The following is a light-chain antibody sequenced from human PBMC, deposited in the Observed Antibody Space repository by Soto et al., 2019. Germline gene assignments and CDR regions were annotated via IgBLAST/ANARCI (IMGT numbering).Light chain of an antibody. J-gene: IGLJ2*01. CDR3: SLYTSSSIVV. Sequence: QSALTQPPSVSGSPGQSVTISCTGTSSDVGSYNRVSWYQQPPGTAPKLMIYEVSNRPSGVPDRFSGSKSGNTASLTISGLQAEDEADYYCSLYTSSSIVVFGGGTKGTVL. CDR2: EVS. CDR1: SSDVGSYNR. V-gene: IGLV2-18*01.